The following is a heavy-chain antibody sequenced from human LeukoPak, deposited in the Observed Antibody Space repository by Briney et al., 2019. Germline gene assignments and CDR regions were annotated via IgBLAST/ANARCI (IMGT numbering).Heavy chain of an antibody. Sequence: PGASLRLSCAASGFTFSDYEINWVRQAPGKGLEWVSYITGSCSVIYYADSVKGRFTISRDNAKNSVYLQMNSLRVEDTAVYYCARDADIDHWGQGALVTVSS. CDR1: GFTFSDYE. CDR3: ARDADIDH. V-gene: IGHV3-48*03. J-gene: IGHJ4*02. CDR2: ITGSCSVI.